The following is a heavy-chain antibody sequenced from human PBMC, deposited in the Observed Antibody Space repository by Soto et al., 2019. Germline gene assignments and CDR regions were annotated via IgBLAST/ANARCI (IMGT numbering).Heavy chain of an antibody. CDR2: MNPDSGHA. CDR3: ARRPHCSGGICYYGLDN. V-gene: IGHV1-8*01. J-gene: IGHJ4*02. Sequence: ASVKVSCKASGYTFTNSDINWVRQAPGQGLEWMGWMNPDSGHAAYAQKFQGRVTLTTSTSTSAVYMEMRSLGSEDTAVYYCARRPHCSGGICYYGLDNWGQGTLVTVSS. D-gene: IGHD2-15*01. CDR1: GYTFTNSD.